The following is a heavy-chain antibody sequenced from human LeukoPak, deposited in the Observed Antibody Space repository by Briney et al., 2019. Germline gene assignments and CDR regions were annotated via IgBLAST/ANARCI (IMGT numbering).Heavy chain of an antibody. V-gene: IGHV3-33*01. CDR3: ARDPGYSSGWLDY. Sequence: PGGSLRLSCAASGFTFSSYGMHWVRQAPGKGLEWVAVIWYDGSNKYYADSVKGRFTISRDNSKNTLYLQMNSLRAEDTAVYYCARDPGYSSGWLDYWGQGTRVTVSS. J-gene: IGHJ4*02. CDR1: GFTFSSYG. CDR2: IWYDGSNK. D-gene: IGHD6-19*01.